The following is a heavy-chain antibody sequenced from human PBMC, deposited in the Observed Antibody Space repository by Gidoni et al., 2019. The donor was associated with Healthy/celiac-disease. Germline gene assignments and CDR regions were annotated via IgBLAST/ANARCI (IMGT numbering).Heavy chain of an antibody. D-gene: IGHD3-3*01. Sequence: QVQLQESGPGLVKPSGTLYLTCAVSGGYISSSNWWSWVRQPPGKGLEWIGEIYHSGSTHYNPSLKSRVTISVDKSKNQFSLKLSSVTAADTAVYYCARRSPESGYYSYYYGMDVWGQGTTVTVSS. CDR2: IYHSGST. CDR3: ARRSPESGYYSYYYGMDV. CDR1: GGYISSSNW. J-gene: IGHJ6*02. V-gene: IGHV4-4*02.